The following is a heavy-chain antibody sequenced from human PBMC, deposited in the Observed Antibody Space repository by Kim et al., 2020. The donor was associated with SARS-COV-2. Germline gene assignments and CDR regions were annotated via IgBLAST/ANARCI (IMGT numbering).Heavy chain of an antibody. CDR3: AREAVRDYNYDRGYPDF. J-gene: IGHJ4*02. Sequence: SVKGRFTISRDNAKNSLYLQLNSLRAEETAVYFCAREAVRDYNYDRGYPDFWGQGTLVTVSS. D-gene: IGHD3-22*01. V-gene: IGHV3-11*05.